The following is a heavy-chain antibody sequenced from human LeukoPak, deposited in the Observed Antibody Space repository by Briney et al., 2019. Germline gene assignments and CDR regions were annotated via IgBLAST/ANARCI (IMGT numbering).Heavy chain of an antibody. J-gene: IGHJ4*02. V-gene: IGHV3-69-1*01. CDR3: AKSRSGWDFDY. CDR2: IETTTSS. D-gene: IGHD6-19*01. CDR1: GFTFSSYW. Sequence: GGSLRLSCAASGFTFSSYWMHWVRQAPGKGLEWVSSIETTTSSFYADSVKGRFTTSRDNTKNSLYLQMNSLRAEDTAVYYCAKSRSGWDFDYWGQGTLVTVSS.